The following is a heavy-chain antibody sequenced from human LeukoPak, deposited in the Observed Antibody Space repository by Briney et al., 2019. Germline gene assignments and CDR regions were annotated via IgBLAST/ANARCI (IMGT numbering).Heavy chain of an antibody. V-gene: IGHV1-2*02. Sequence: ASVKVSCKASGYTFTGYYMHWLRQAPGQGLEWMGWINPNSGGTNYAQKFQGRVTMTRDTSISTAYMELSRLRSDDTAVYYCARWLGYCSSTSCYTSKYAFDIWGQGTMVTVSS. CDR1: GYTFTGYY. CDR2: INPNSGGT. J-gene: IGHJ3*02. CDR3: ARWLGYCSSTSCYTSKYAFDI. D-gene: IGHD2-2*02.